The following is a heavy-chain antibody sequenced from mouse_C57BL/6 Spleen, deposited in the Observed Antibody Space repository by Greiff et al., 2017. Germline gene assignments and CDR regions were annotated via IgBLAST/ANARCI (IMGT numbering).Heavy chain of an antibody. CDR2: ISSGSSTI. V-gene: IGHV5-17*01. D-gene: IGHD1-1*01. J-gene: IGHJ3*01. CDR1: GFTFSDYG. CDR3: ARNDYGSSYKFAY. Sequence: EVKLVESGGGLVKPGGSLKLSCAASGFTFSDYGMHWVRQAPEKGLEWVAYISSGSSTIYYADTVKGRFTISRDNAKNTLFLQMTSPRSEDTAMYYCARNDYGSSYKFAYWGQGTLVTVSA.